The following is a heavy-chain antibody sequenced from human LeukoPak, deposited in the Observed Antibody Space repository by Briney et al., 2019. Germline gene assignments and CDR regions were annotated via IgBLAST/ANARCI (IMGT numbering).Heavy chain of an antibody. Sequence: ASVKVSCKASGGTFSSYAISWVRQAPGQGLEWMGRIIPILGIANYAQKFQGRVTITADKSTSTAYMELSSLRSEDTAVYYCASEVWDCSSTSCPPYFDYWGQGTLVTVSS. CDR2: IIPILGIA. J-gene: IGHJ4*02. CDR1: GGTFSSYA. CDR3: ASEVWDCSSTSCPPYFDY. V-gene: IGHV1-69*04. D-gene: IGHD2-2*01.